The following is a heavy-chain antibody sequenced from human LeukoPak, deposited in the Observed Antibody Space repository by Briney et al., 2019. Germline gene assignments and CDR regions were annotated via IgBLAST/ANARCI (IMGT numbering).Heavy chain of an antibody. D-gene: IGHD2-15*01. CDR1: GFSFNSHA. J-gene: IGHJ3*02. V-gene: IGHV3-23*01. Sequence: GGSLRLSCAASGFSFNSHAMSWVRQAPGKGLEWVSSISRSGVTTYYADSVKGRFTVIRDISKNTLSLQMNSLRAGDTAVYYCAKDGGYCSGGSCYLADAFDIWGQGTMVTVSS. CDR2: ISRSGVTT. CDR3: AKDGGYCSGGSCYLADAFDI.